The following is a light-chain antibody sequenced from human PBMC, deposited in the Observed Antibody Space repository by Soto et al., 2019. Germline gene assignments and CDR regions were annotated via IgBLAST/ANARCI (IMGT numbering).Light chain of an antibody. CDR3: GSYATSSYV. CDR2: EVS. Sequence: QSVLTQPASVSGSPGQSITISCTGTTSDVGGYNYVSWYQQHPGKAPKLMIYEVSNRPSGISNRFSGSKSGNTASLTISGLQAEGEADYYCGSYATSSYVFGTGTKVTVL. J-gene: IGLJ1*01. V-gene: IGLV2-14*01. CDR1: TSDVGGYNY.